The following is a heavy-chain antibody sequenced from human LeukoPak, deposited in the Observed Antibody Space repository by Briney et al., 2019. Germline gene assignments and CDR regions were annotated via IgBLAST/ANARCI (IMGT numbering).Heavy chain of an antibody. J-gene: IGHJ3*02. Sequence: ASVKVSCKASGYTFTSYGISWVRQAPGQGLEWMGWISAYNGNTNYAQKLQGRVTMTTDTSTSTAYMELRSLRSDDTAVYYCASPNLAYCGGDCLLAFDIWGQGTMVTVSS. V-gene: IGHV1-18*01. CDR3: ASPNLAYCGGDCLLAFDI. CDR2: ISAYNGNT. CDR1: GYTFTSYG. D-gene: IGHD2-21*02.